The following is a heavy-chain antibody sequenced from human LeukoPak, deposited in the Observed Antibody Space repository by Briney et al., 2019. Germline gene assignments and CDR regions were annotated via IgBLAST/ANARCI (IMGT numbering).Heavy chain of an antibody. J-gene: IGHJ3*02. CDR1: GGSISSYY. Sequence: SETLSLTCTVSGGSISSYYWSWIRQPPGKGLEWIGYIYYSGSTNYNPSLKSRVTISADTSKNQFSLKLSSVTAADTAVYYCARDSPPDSSGYYYVSGAFDIWGQGTMVTVSS. D-gene: IGHD3-22*01. CDR3: ARDSPPDSSGYYYVSGAFDI. CDR2: IYYSGST. V-gene: IGHV4-59*01.